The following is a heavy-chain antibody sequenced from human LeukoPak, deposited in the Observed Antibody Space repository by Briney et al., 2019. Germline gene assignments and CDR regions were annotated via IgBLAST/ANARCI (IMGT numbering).Heavy chain of an antibody. V-gene: IGHV1-69*06. Sequence: GASVKVSCKASGDTFSRYALSWVRQAPGQGLEWMGGIFTVFGTTHYAKDLQGRVTITADKSTNTVYMKLTSLRSEDTAIYYCARAKVSGYPTYWYFDLWGRGTLVTVSS. D-gene: IGHD3-9*01. CDR2: IFTVFGTT. J-gene: IGHJ2*01. CDR1: GDTFSRYA. CDR3: ARAKVSGYPTYWYFDL.